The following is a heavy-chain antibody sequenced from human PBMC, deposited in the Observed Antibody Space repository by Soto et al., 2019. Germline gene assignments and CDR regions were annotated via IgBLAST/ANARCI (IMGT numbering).Heavy chain of an antibody. CDR1: GGSISRYY. D-gene: IGHD6-13*01. Sequence: SETLSLTCTVSGGSISRYYSSWIRQPPEKELEWIGYIYYSGSTNYNPSLKSRVTISVDTSKNQFSLKLGSVTAADTAVYYCARLRQQLVQGDYYYYMDVWGKGTTVTVSS. CDR2: IYYSGST. J-gene: IGHJ6*03. CDR3: ARLRQQLVQGDYYYYMDV. V-gene: IGHV4-59*08.